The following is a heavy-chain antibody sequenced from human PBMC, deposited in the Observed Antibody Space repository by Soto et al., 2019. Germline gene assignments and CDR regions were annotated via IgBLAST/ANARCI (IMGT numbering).Heavy chain of an antibody. Sequence: ASVKVSCKASGYTFINYDIAWVRQAPGQGLEWMGWISPYSGNTNYAQKLQGRVTVTTDTSTSTVYMELRSLTSDDTAVYYCARGTGEYRGYDVRLEIYYYLDVWG. CDR1: GYTFINYD. V-gene: IGHV1-18*01. J-gene: IGHJ6*03. CDR3: ARGTGEYRGYDVRLEIYYYLDV. D-gene: IGHD5-12*01. CDR2: ISPYSGNT.